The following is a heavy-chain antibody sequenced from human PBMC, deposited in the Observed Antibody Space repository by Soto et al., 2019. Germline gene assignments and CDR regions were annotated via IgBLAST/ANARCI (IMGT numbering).Heavy chain of an antibody. CDR2: ISGYNDYT. V-gene: IGHV1-18*01. CDR3: ARGGYYDKAWGKLSCSGLDV. J-gene: IGHJ6*02. Sequence: QVQLVQSAAEMKKPGASVKVSCKASGYTFIRYGITRVRQAPGQGLEWMGWISGYNDYTNYAQKLQGRVTMTADTSTGTVYMELSSLRSDDTGVYYCARGGYYDKAWGKLSCSGLDVWGQGTTVTVSS. D-gene: IGHD3-16*01. CDR1: GYTFIRYG.